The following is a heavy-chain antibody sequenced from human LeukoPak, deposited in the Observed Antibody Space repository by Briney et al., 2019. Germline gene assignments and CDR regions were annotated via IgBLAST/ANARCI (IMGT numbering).Heavy chain of an antibody. CDR3: ARGGDTAMVDRYYFDY. D-gene: IGHD5-18*01. Sequence: SVTVSCKASGGTFSSYAISWVRQAPGQGLEWMGGIIPIFGTANYAQKFQGRVTITADESTSTAYMELSSLRSEDTAVYYCARGGDTAMVDRYYFDYWGQGTLVTVSS. CDR2: IIPIFGTA. CDR1: GGTFSSYA. V-gene: IGHV1-69*13. J-gene: IGHJ4*02.